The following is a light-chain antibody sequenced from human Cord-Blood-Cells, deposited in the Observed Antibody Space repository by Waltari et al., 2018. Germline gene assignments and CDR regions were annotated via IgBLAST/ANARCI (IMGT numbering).Light chain of an antibody. CDR3: CSYAGSYTWV. CDR1: SSDVGGYNY. V-gene: IGLV2-11*01. J-gene: IGLJ3*02. CDR2: DVS. Sequence: QSALTQPRSVSGSPGQSVTISCTGTSSDVGGYNYVSWYQQHPGKAPKLMIYDVSKRPSGVPDRFSGSKSGNTAALTISGLQAGDEGEYYCCSYAGSYTWVFGGGTKLTVL.